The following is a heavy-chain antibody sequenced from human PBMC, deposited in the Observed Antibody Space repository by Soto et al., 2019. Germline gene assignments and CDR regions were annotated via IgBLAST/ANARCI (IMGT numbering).Heavy chain of an antibody. Sequence: QVQLVESGGGVVQPGRSLRLSCAASGFTFSSYAMHWVRQAPGKGLEWVAVISYDGSNKYYADSVKGRFTISRDNSKNTLYLQMNSLRAEDTAVYYCARAPRMADDFAYWGQGTLVTVSS. CDR1: GFTFSSYA. CDR3: ARAPRMADDFAY. V-gene: IGHV3-30-3*01. D-gene: IGHD6-19*01. CDR2: ISYDGSNK. J-gene: IGHJ4*02.